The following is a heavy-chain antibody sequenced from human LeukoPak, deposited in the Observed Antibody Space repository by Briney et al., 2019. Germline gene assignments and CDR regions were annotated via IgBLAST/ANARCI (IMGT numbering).Heavy chain of an antibody. D-gene: IGHD2-2*01. CDR3: ARGTCSSTSCYDNWFEP. V-gene: IGHV4-34*01. Sequence: SETLSLTCAVYGGSFSGYHWSWIRQPPGKGLEWIGEINHSGSTNYNPSLKSRVTISVDTSKNQFSLKLSSVTAADTAVYYCARGTCSSTSCYDNWFEPWGQGTLVTVSS. J-gene: IGHJ5*02. CDR2: INHSGST. CDR1: GGSFSGYH.